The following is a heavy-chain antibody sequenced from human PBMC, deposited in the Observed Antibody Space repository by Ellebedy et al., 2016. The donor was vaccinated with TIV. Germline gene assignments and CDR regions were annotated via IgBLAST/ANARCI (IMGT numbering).Heavy chain of an antibody. CDR3: ARLPNYEFWSGYYTAYYGMDV. CDR1: GGSISSSSYY. CDR2: IYYSGST. V-gene: IGHV4-39*01. J-gene: IGHJ6*02. Sequence: MPSETLSLTCTVSGGSISSSSYYWGWIRQPPGKGLEWIGSIYYSGSTYYNPSLKSRVTISVDTSKNQFSLKLSSVTAADTAVYYCARLPNYEFWSGYYTAYYGMDVWGQGTTVTVSS. D-gene: IGHD3-3*01.